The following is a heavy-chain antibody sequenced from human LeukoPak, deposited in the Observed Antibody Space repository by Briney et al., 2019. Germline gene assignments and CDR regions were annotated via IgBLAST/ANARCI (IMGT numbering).Heavy chain of an antibody. D-gene: IGHD3-22*01. CDR2: ISYDGSNK. J-gene: IGHJ5*02. CDR3: AKSKWLLRNWFDP. CDR1: GFTFSSYG. Sequence: GRSLRLSCAASGFTFSSYGMHWVRQAPGKGLEWVAVISYDGSNKYYADSVKGRFTISRDNSKNTLYLQMNSLRAEDTAVYYCAKSKWLLRNWFDPWGQGTLVTVSS. V-gene: IGHV3-30*18.